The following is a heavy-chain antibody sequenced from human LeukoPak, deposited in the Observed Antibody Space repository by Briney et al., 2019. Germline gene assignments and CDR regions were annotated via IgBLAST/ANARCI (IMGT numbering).Heavy chain of an antibody. V-gene: IGHV4-4*02. J-gene: IGHJ4*02. D-gene: IGHD5-18*01. CDR3: ARGKGYVDTAMIRKGIYYFDY. Sequence: PSETLSLTCAVSGGSISSNNWWSWVRQPPGKGLEWIGEIYHGGSTNYNPSLKSRVAISVDKSKNQFSLKLSSVTAADTAVYFCARGKGYVDTAMIRKGIYYFDYWGQGTLVTVSS. CDR1: GGSISSNNW. CDR2: IYHGGST.